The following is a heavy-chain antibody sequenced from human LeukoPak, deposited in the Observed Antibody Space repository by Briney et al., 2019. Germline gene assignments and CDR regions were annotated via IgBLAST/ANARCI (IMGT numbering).Heavy chain of an antibody. CDR3: ARWRGRWLGAVTTSAFDI. D-gene: IGHD4-17*01. J-gene: IGHJ3*02. V-gene: IGHV1-18*01. Sequence: ASVKVSCKASGYTFTSYDINWVRQAPGQGLEWMGWISAYNGNTNYAQKLQGRVTMTTDTSTSTAYMELRSLRSDDTAAYYCARWRGRWLGAVTTSAFDIWGQGTMVTVSS. CDR1: GYTFTSYD. CDR2: ISAYNGNT.